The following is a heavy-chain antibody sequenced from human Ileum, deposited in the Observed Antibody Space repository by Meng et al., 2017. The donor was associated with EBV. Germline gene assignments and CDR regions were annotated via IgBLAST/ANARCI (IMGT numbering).Heavy chain of an antibody. CDR3: AREDSSGWFRVDY. V-gene: IGHV4-39*07. Sequence: QQPVAGPGLVEPSVTLSLTSIVTGGSVSSDRYYWDWIRQTPEKGLEWIGNFYFGGRTYYNPSLRRRVTSSGDTSKNQFSLKLTSVTAADTAIYYCAREDSSGWFRVDYWGPGSLVTVSS. D-gene: IGHD6-19*01. CDR1: GGSVSSDRYY. J-gene: IGHJ4*02. CDR2: FYFGGRT.